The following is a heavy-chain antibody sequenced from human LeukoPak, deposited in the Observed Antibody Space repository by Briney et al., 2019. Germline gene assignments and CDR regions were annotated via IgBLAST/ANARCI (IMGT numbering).Heavy chain of an antibody. CDR1: GFTFSSYW. CDR2: IKRDGSEK. J-gene: IGHJ4*02. V-gene: IGHV3-7*01. D-gene: IGHD6-13*01. CDR3: ARETGYSSRYFDY. Sequence: GGSLRLSCAASGFTFSSYWMSWVRQAPGKGLEWVANIKRDGSEKYYVDSVKGRFTISRDNAKNSLYLQMNSLRAEDTAVYYCARETGYSSRYFDYWGQGTLVTVSS.